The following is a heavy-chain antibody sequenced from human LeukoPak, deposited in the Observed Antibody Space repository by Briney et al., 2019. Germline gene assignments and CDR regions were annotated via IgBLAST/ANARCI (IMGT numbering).Heavy chain of an antibody. CDR3: AREGTHGWGGKNWFDP. J-gene: IGHJ5*02. CDR2: IKQDGSET. CDR1: GFTFTNNF. Sequence: GGSLRLSCAASGFTFTNNFMSWVRQVPGKGLEWVANIKQDGSETTYADSVRGRFTIFRDNAKDSVYLQMNSLRAEDTAVYYCAREGTHGWGGKNWFDPWGQGTLVTVSS. D-gene: IGHD3-10*01. V-gene: IGHV3-7*01.